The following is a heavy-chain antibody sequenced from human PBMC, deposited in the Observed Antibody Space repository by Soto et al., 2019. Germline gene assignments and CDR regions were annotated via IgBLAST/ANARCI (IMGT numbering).Heavy chain of an antibody. J-gene: IGHJ6*02. Sequence: SETLSLTCAVYGGSFSGYYWIWIRQPPVNGLEFIGEINHILSTNYNPSLKSRFTISLYTSKNHFSLKLISFTAADTAVYYCSSVSGIYYSGMGVWGQGTTVTVSS. CDR3: SSVSGIYYSGMGV. CDR1: GGSFSGYY. V-gene: IGHV4-34*01. CDR2: INHILST. D-gene: IGHD3-16*01.